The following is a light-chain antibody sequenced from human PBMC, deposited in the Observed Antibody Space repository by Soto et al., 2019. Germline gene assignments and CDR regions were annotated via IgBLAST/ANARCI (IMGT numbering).Light chain of an antibody. J-gene: IGLJ7*01. V-gene: IGLV2-8*01. Sequence: QSVLTQPPSASGSPGQSVTISCTGTGSDVGGYYVSWYQQHPGKAPQLMIYEVNKRPSGVPDRFSGSKSGNTASLTVSGLQAEDEAYYYCSSYAGRKYAVFGGGTQLTVL. CDR1: GSDVGGYY. CDR2: EVN. CDR3: SSYAGRKYAV.